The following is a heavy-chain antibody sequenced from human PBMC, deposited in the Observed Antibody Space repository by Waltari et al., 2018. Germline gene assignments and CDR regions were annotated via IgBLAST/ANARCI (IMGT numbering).Heavy chain of an antibody. CDR2: IYYSGST. J-gene: IGHJ4*02. CDR1: GGSISSSSYY. CDR3: ATPRGQWLVLPDY. V-gene: IGHV4-39*01. Sequence: QLQLQESGPGLVKPSETLSLTCTVSGGSISSSSYYWGWIRQPPGKGLEWIGSIYYSGSTYYNPSLKSRVTISVDTSKNQFSLKLSSVTAADTAVYYCATPRGQWLVLPDYWGQGTLVTVSS. D-gene: IGHD6-19*01.